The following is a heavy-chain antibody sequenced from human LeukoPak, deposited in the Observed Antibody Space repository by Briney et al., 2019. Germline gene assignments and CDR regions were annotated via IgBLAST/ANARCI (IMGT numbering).Heavy chain of an antibody. Sequence: VAPVKVSCKASGYTFTGYYMHWVRQAPGQGLEWMGWINPNSGGTNYAQKFQGRVTMTRDTSISTAYMELSRLKSDDTAVYYCATVSSKVGAPNTYYFDYWGQGTLVTVSS. V-gene: IGHV1-2*02. D-gene: IGHD1-26*01. CDR1: GYTFTGYY. J-gene: IGHJ4*02. CDR3: ATVSSKVGAPNTYYFDY. CDR2: INPNSGGT.